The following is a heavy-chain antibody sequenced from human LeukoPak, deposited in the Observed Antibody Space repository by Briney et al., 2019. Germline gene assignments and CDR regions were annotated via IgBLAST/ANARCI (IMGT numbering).Heavy chain of an antibody. J-gene: IGHJ4*02. D-gene: IGHD2/OR15-2a*01. CDR1: GFTFSTYG. CDR2: ISYDVSKK. Sequence: GGSLRLSCAASGFTFSTYGMHCVRQAPGRGLEWVAVISYDVSKKYYADSVKGRVTISRDNSKNTLYLQMNSLRLADSAVYYSAKDQSKGWFLWGQGILVTVSS. CDR3: AKDQSKGWFL. V-gene: IGHV3-30*18.